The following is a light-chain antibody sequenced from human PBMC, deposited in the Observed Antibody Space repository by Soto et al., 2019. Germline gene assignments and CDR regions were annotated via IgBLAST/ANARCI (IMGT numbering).Light chain of an antibody. J-gene: IGKJ1*01. CDR1: QSVSSGA. CDR3: QQYGSSPWT. Sequence: EIVLTQSPGTLSLSAGEGASLSCRASQSVSSGAFAWYQQKPGQAPRLLIYGASSRATGIPDRFSGSGSGTDFTLTVSRLEPEDFAVYYCQQYGSSPWTFGQGTKVDIK. CDR2: GAS. V-gene: IGKV3-20*01.